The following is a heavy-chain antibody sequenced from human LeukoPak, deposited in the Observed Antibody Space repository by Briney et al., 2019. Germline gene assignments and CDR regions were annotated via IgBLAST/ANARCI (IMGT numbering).Heavy chain of an antibody. Sequence: GSLRLSCAASGFTFSSYAMTWIRQPPGKGLEWIGEISHSGGTNYNPSLKSRVTISVDTSKNQFSLKLSSVTAADTAVYYCARGQEEWELVQRAVHFDYWGQGTLVTVSS. J-gene: IGHJ4*02. D-gene: IGHD1-1*01. CDR1: GFTFSSYA. V-gene: IGHV4-34*01. CDR2: ISHSGGT. CDR3: ARGQEEWELVQRAVHFDY.